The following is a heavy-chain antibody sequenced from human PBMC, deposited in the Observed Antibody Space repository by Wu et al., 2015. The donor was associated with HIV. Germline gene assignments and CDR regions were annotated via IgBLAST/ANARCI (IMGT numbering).Heavy chain of an antibody. V-gene: IGHV4-34*01. D-gene: IGHD4-17*01. CDR1: GGSFSGYY. Sequence: QVQLQQWGAGLLKPSETLSLTCAVYGGSFSGYYWSWIRQPPGKGLEWIGEINHSGSTNYNPSLKSRVTISVDTSKNQISLKLSSVTAADTAVYYCARRPYGDYVGTQEGYFDYWGQGTLVTVSS. J-gene: IGHJ4*02. CDR2: INHSGST. CDR3: ARRPYGDYVGTQEGYFDY.